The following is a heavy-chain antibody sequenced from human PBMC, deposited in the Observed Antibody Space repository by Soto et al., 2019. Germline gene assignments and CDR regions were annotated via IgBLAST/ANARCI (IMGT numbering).Heavy chain of an antibody. CDR1: GGSISSGDYY. D-gene: IGHD3-22*01. Sequence: SETLSLTCTVSGGSISSGDYYWSWIRQPPGKGLEWIGYIYYSGSTYYNPSLKSRVTISVDTSKNQFSLKLSSVTAADTAVYYCARHYDSSGYYYGQLGWFDPWGQGTLVTVSS. V-gene: IGHV4-30-4*01. CDR3: ARHYDSSGYYYGQLGWFDP. CDR2: IYYSGST. J-gene: IGHJ5*02.